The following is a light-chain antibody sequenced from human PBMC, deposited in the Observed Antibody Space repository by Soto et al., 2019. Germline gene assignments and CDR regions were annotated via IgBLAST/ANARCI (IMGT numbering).Light chain of an antibody. CDR3: QHYQNLWA. CDR2: RAS. V-gene: IGKV3-15*01. J-gene: IGKJ1*01. CDR1: QSVYSN. Sequence: EIVMTQSPATLSVSPGERATLSCRASQSVYSNVAWYQQRPGQAPRLLIYRASTRATGTPARFSGSGSGTEFTLTISSLQSEDFAVYYCQHYQNLWAFGQGTKVEIK.